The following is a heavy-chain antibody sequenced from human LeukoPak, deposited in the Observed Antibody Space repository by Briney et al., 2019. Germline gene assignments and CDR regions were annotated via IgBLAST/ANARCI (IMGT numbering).Heavy chain of an antibody. CDR1: GYTFTGYY. V-gene: IGHV1-18*04. J-gene: IGHJ6*03. CDR3: ARVIHDCSSTSCYLYYYYYMDV. CDR2: ISAYNGNT. Sequence: ASVKVSCKASGYTFTGYYMHWVRQAPGQGLEWMGWISAYNGNTNYAQKLQGRVTMTTDTSTSTAYMELRSLRSDDTAVYYCARVIHDCSSTSCYLYYYYYMDVWGKGTTVTVSS. D-gene: IGHD2-2*01.